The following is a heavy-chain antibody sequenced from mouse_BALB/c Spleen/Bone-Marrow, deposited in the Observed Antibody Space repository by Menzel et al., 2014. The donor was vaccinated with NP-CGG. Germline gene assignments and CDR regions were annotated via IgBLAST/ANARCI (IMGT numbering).Heavy chain of an antibody. D-gene: IGHD2-4*01. CDR3: STKGYDCEGYYFDY. V-gene: IGHV14-1*01. CDR2: IDPDNIDT. Sequence: EVQLQQSGAELVRPGASVKLSCTASGFNFVGFCIHWVNQRPEQGLEWIGCIDPDNIDTEFAQRLQGKATMTADTSSNASYLQLSSLSSEYAAFYYCSTKGYDCEGYYFDYWGQGTTLTVSS. CDR1: GFNFVGFC. J-gene: IGHJ2*01.